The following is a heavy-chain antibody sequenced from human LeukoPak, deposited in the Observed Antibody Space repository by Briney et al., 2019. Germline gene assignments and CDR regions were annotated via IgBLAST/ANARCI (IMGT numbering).Heavy chain of an antibody. D-gene: IGHD6-19*01. CDR3: AKDLEQWLVLSLDY. CDR2: ISYDGSNK. V-gene: IGHV3-30*18. CDR1: GFIFRSYG. J-gene: IGHJ4*02. Sequence: GGSLRLSCVASGFIFRSYGMHWVRQAPGKGLDWVAVISYDGSNKYYADSVKGRFTISRDNSKNTLYLQMNSLRVEDMAVYYCAKDLEQWLVLSLDYWGQGTLVTVSS.